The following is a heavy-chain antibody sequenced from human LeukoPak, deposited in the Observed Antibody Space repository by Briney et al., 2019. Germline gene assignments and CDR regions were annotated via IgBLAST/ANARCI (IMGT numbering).Heavy chain of an antibody. D-gene: IGHD2-15*01. Sequence: SETLSLTCTVSGDSLSSSRYYWGWIRQPPGKGLGGVGGIYYSGSTYYNPSLKSRVTISVDTSKNQFSLKLSSVTAADTAVYYCARGRSNVVVVAAKRNWFDPWGQGTLVTVSS. CDR3: ARGRSNVVVVAAKRNWFDP. J-gene: IGHJ5*02. CDR2: IYYSGST. V-gene: IGHV4-39*07. CDR1: GDSLSSSRYY.